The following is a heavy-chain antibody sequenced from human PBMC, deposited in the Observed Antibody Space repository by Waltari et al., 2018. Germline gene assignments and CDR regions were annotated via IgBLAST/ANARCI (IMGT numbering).Heavy chain of an antibody. V-gene: IGHV4-39*07. CDR3: ASRSRYCSGGSCYSGRNYYYGMDV. J-gene: IGHJ6*02. Sequence: QLQLQESGPGLVKPSETLSLTCTVSGGSLSSSSSYWGWISQPPGKGLEGIGSIYYSGSTYYNPSLKSRVTISVDTSKNQFSLKLSSVTAADTAVYYCASRSRYCSGGSCYSGRNYYYGMDVWGQGTTVTVSS. D-gene: IGHD2-15*01. CDR1: GGSLSSSSSY. CDR2: IYYSGST.